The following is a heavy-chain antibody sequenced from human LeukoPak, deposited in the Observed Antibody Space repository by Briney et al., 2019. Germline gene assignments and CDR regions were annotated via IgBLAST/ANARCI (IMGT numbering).Heavy chain of an antibody. D-gene: IGHD3-10*01. V-gene: IGHV4-34*01. CDR3: ARDSGTSGEVKFDP. J-gene: IGHJ5*02. CDR2: INHSGST. CDR1: GGSSSGYY. Sequence: SETLSLTCAVYGGSSSGYYWSWIRQPPGKGLEWIEEINHSGSTNYNPSLKSRVTMSVDTSKNQISLKLKSVTAADTAVYYCARDSGTSGEVKFDPWGQGALVTVSS.